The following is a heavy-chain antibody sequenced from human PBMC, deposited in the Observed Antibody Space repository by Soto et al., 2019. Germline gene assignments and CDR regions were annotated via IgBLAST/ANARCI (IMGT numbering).Heavy chain of an antibody. CDR2: ISGIGGST. CDR3: AKANPPYCSGGSCPFDY. CDR1: VYTFMSYA. D-gene: IGHD2-15*01. V-gene: IGHV3-23*01. Sequence: EVQLLESGGGLVQPGGSLRLSCAASVYTFMSYAMSCVRQAPGKGLEWVAAISGIGGSTYYSDSVKGRFTISRDNSKNTLYLQMNSLRAEDTAVYYCAKANPPYCSGGSCPFDYWVQGTLVTVSS. J-gene: IGHJ4*02.